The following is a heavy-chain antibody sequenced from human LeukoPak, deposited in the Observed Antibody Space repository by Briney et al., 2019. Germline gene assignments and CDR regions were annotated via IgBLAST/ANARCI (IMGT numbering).Heavy chain of an antibody. J-gene: IGHJ4*02. D-gene: IGHD3-22*01. CDR3: ARTMTYYYDTDTYYVADY. CDR2: VYHGGST. Sequence: ASETLSLTCAVSGGSISSSNWWLWVRQPPGKGLEWIGKVYHGGSTNYSPSLTSRVTISVDKSRNEFSLRLTSVTAADTAVYYCARTMTYYYDTDTYYVADYWGQGTLVTVSS. V-gene: IGHV4-4*02. CDR1: GGSISSSNW.